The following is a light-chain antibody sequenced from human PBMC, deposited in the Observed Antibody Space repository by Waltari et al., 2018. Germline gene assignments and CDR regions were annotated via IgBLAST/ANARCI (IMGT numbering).Light chain of an antibody. J-gene: IGKJ4*01. CDR2: AAY. CDR1: QDISSY. V-gene: IGKV1-9*01. CDR3: QQLLSYPLT. Sequence: DIQLTQSPSFLSTSVGDRVTITCRANQDISSYLAWYQQKPGKAPKLLISAAYTLQSAVPSRFSGSGSGTEFTLTISSLQSEDIATYYCQQLLSYPLTFGGGTKVEIK.